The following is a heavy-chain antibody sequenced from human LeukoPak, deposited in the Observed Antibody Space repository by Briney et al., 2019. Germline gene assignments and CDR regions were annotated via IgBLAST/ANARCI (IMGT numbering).Heavy chain of an antibody. D-gene: IGHD3-3*01. V-gene: IGHV3-23*01. CDR3: AKVFGRVGTFDY. CDR1: GFTFSSYA. CDR2: ISGSGGST. J-gene: IGHJ4*02. Sequence: GGSLRLSCAASGFTFSSYAMSWVRQAPGKGLEWVSAISGSGGSTYYADSVKGRFTVSRDNSKNTLYLQMNSLRAEDTAVYYCAKVFGRVGTFDYWGQGTLVTVSS.